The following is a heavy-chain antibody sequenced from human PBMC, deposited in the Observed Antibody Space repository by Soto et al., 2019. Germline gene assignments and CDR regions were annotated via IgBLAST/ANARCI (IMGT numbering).Heavy chain of an antibody. CDR3: ARVLEAEPFPRWFDP. Sequence: SVKVSCKASGGTFSSYGISWVRQAPGQGLEWMGGIIPMFDTGNYAQKFQGRATITADESTTTVYLELSSLTSEDTAVYYCARVLEAEPFPRWFDPWGQGTLVTVSS. J-gene: IGHJ5*02. CDR1: GGTFSSYG. CDR2: IIPMFDTG. V-gene: IGHV1-69*13.